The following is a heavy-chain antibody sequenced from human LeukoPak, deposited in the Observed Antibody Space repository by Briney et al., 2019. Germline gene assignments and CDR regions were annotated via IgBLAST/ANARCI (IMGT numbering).Heavy chain of an antibody. CDR3: ATLTVASTFDY. CDR1: GFAFRVYE. D-gene: IGHD6-19*01. Sequence: GGSLRLSCAAPGFAFRVYEMDWVRQAPGKGLEWVSYISSSGGTRYYADSVKGRFTISRDNAYNSLFLQMNSLRAEDKDVYYCATLTVASTFDYWGQGTLVTVSS. CDR2: ISSSGGTR. J-gene: IGHJ4*02. V-gene: IGHV3-48*03.